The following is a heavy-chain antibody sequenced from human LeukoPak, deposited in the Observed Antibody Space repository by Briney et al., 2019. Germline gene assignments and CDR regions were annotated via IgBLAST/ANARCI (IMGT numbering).Heavy chain of an antibody. CDR2: IYYSGST. J-gene: IGHJ3*02. CDR1: GGSISSSNYY. CDR3: ARGDYCSGGSCYDHAFDI. D-gene: IGHD2-15*01. V-gene: IGHV4-39*01. Sequence: SETLSLTCTVSGGSISSSNYYWGWIRQPPGKGLEWIGSIYYSGSTYYNPSLKSRVTISVDTSKNQFSLKLSSVTAADTAVYYCARGDYCSGGSCYDHAFDIWGQGTMVTVSS.